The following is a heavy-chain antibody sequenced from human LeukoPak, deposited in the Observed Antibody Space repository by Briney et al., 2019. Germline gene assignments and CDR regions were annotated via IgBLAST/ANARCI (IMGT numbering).Heavy chain of an antibody. Sequence: HAASVKVSCKASGYTFIKYAIHWVRQAPGQRLEWMGWINAHNGDTKYSQNFQGRVAITRDTSASIVYMELSTLRFGDTAVYYCARGSTSDWPLEYWGQGTLVTVSS. CDR2: INAHNGDT. V-gene: IGHV1-3*01. J-gene: IGHJ4*02. CDR3: ARGSTSDWPLEY. D-gene: IGHD2-21*02. CDR1: GYTFIKYA.